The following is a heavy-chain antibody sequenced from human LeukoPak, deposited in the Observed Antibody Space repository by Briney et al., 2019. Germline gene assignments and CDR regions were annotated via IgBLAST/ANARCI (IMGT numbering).Heavy chain of an antibody. CDR2: ISYSGST. V-gene: IGHV4-61*01. D-gene: IGHD5-18*01. CDR3: ARAPERWYSYGSYTYYYMDV. J-gene: IGHJ6*03. CDR1: GDSITSGTYY. Sequence: SETLSLTCTVFGDSITSGTYYWNWIRQPPGKGLEWIGSISYSGSTNYNPSLESRVTISVDTSKNQISLKLSSVTAADTTVYYCARAPERWYSYGSYTYYYMDVWGKGTTVTVSS.